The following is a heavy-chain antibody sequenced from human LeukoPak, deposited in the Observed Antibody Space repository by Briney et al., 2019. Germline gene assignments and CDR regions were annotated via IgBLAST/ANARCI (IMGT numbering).Heavy chain of an antibody. CDR1: GFTFSSYG. J-gene: IGHJ4*02. V-gene: IGHV3-23*01. Sequence: GGSLRLSCAASGFTFSSYGMSWVRQAPGKGLEWVSAMSGSGGSTYYADSVKGRFTISGDNSKNTLYLQMNSLRAEDTAVYYCAKKGALWADYFDYWGQGTLVTVSS. CDR2: MSGSGGST. D-gene: IGHD3-16*01. CDR3: AKKGALWADYFDY.